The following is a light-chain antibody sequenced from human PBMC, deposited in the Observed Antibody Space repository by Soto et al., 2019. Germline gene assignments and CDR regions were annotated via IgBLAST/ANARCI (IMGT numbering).Light chain of an antibody. Sequence: EIVLTQSPVTLSLSPGERATLSCRASQSVSSSYLAWYQQKPGQAPRLLIYGASSRATGIPDRFSGSGPGTDFTLTISRLEPEDFAVYYCQQYGSSTWTFGQGTKVDI. CDR1: QSVSSSY. CDR2: GAS. J-gene: IGKJ1*01. CDR3: QQYGSSTWT. V-gene: IGKV3-20*01.